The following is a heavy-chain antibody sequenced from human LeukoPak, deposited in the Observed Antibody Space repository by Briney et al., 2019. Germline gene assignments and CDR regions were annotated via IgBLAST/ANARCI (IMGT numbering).Heavy chain of an antibody. J-gene: IGHJ5*02. CDR1: GGSLSGHY. CDR3: ARNNWFDP. Sequence: SETLSLTCVVYGGSLSGHYWSWIRQPPGKGLEWIGEINHSGRTNYNPSLKSRVTISVDTSKNQLSLKLSSVTAADTAVYYCARNNWFDPWGQGTLVTVSS. CDR2: INHSGRT. V-gene: IGHV4-34*01.